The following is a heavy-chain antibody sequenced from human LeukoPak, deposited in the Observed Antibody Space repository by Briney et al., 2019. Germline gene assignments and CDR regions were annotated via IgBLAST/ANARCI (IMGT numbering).Heavy chain of an antibody. J-gene: IGHJ4*02. CDR1: GFTFTNFGFTFSSFA. D-gene: IGHD3-22*01. Sequence: GGSLRLSCEASGFTFTNFGFTFSSFAMSWVRQAPGKGLEWVSGISGNGGSSYYADSVKGRFTISRDNAENTFHLQMNSLRADDTAVYYCAKDSTNYYDSSGYPEYFFDSWGQGTLVTVSS. V-gene: IGHV3-23*01. CDR2: ISGNGGSS. CDR3: AKDSTNYYDSSGYPEYFFDS.